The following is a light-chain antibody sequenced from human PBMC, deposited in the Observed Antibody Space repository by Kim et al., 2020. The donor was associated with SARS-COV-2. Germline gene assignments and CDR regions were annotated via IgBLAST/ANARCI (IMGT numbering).Light chain of an antibody. CDR2: DVT. Sequence: GQSITMSCSGSSSDIGSYEYVSWYQQHPGKAPKLLIFDVTNRPSGISSRFSGSKSGNTASLTISGLQAEDEADYYCSSYSVVSTFVFGPGTKVTVL. CDR1: SSDIGSYEY. J-gene: IGLJ1*01. CDR3: SSYSVVSTFV. V-gene: IGLV2-14*03.